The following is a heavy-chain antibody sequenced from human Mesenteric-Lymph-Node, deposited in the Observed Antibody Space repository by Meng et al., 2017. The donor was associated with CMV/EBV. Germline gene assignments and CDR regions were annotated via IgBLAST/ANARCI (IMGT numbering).Heavy chain of an antibody. Sequence: LSCTVSGVSISCYYCSWIRQPPGKGLEWIGYIYYSGSTNYNPSLKSRVTISVDTSKNQFSLKLSSVTAADTAVYYCARDRGPLWWPEWGQGTLVTVSS. CDR1: GVSISCYY. J-gene: IGHJ4*02. CDR2: IYYSGST. D-gene: IGHD2-21*01. V-gene: IGHV4-59*01. CDR3: ARDRGPLWWPE.